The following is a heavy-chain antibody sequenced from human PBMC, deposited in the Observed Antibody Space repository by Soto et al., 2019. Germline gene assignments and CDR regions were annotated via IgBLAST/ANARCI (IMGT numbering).Heavy chain of an antibody. CDR3: ARDDDYEANAFDY. CDR2: IWNDGIRK. D-gene: IGHD3-22*01. J-gene: IGHJ4*02. CDR1: GVTFSRYG. Sequence: RSVKGNCVAPGVTFSRYGMHWVRQAPGKGLEWVALIWNDGIRKVYVDSVKGRFTISRDNSKNTLDLQMNSLRAEDTAVYYCARDDDYEANAFDYWGPGTLVTVSS. V-gene: IGHV3-33*01.